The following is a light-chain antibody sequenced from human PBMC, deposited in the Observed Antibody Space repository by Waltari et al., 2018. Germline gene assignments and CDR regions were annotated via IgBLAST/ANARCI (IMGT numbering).Light chain of an antibody. CDR1: QSIGRT. CDR2: GAS. V-gene: IGKV3-20*01. Sequence: EVVLTQSPGTLSLSPGEGATLSCRASQSIGRTLTWYQQKPGQSPRLLMYGASIRAAGIPDRFSGSGSGTDFILTITRLEPEDFAVYYCQNYERLPVTFGQGTKVEIK. CDR3: QNYERLPVT. J-gene: IGKJ1*01.